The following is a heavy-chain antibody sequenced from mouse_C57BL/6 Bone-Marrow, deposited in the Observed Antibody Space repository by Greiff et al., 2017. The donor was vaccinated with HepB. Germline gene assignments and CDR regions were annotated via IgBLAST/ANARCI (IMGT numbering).Heavy chain of an antibody. D-gene: IGHD2-4*01. V-gene: IGHV1-59*01. CDR2: IDPSDSYT. CDR1: GYTFTSYW. Sequence: QVQLQQPGAELVRPGTSVKLSCKASGYTFTSYWMHWVKQRPGQGLEWIGVIDPSDSYTNYNQKFKGKATLTVDTSSSTAYMQLSSLTSEDSAVYYCARREYDYDGVGAMDYWGQGTSVTVSS. J-gene: IGHJ4*01. CDR3: ARREYDYDGVGAMDY.